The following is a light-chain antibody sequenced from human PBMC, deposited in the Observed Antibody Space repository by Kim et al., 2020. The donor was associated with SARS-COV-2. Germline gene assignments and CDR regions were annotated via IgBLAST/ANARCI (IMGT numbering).Light chain of an antibody. J-gene: IGKJ4*01. Sequence: SPGGRATLFCRASQSVSTNLAGYQQKHGQPPRLLIYGAFTRATGVPARFSASGSGTEFTLTVSSLLSEDFAVYYCQQYENWSPLTFGGGTKVDIK. V-gene: IGKV3-15*01. CDR1: QSVSTN. CDR3: QQYENWSPLT. CDR2: GAF.